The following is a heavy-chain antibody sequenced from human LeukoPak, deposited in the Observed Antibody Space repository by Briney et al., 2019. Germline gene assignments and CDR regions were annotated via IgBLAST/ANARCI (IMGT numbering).Heavy chain of an antibody. D-gene: IGHD1-26*01. V-gene: IGHV5-51*01. CDR2: IYPGDSDT. J-gene: IGHJ4*02. Sequence: GESLKISCKGSGYSFISYWIGWVRQMPGKGPEWMGIIYPGDSDTRYSPSFQGQVAISAGKSITTAYLQWSSLKASDTAMYYCARREGAMSFDYWGQGTLVTVSS. CDR3: ARREGAMSFDY. CDR1: GYSFISYW.